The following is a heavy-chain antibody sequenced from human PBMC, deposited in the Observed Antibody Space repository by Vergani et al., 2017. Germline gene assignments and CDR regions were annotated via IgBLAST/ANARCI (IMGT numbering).Heavy chain of an antibody. V-gene: IGHV4-61*02. D-gene: IGHD3-10*01. CDR1: GGSINTGAYY. Sequence: QVQLQESGPRLVRPSQTLSLTCTVSGGSINTGAYYWSWIRQPAGKGLEWIGRVYTSGMTNYNPSLKSRVTILVDRSKLQLSLKLTSVTAGDTAVYFCARKLAYYYGSGSDDYNPYYDEGMDVWGQGTTVTVSS. CDR2: VYTSGMT. J-gene: IGHJ6*02. CDR3: ARKLAYYYGSGSDDYNPYYDEGMDV.